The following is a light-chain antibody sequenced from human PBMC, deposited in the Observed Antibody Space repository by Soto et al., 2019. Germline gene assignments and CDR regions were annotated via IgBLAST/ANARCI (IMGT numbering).Light chain of an antibody. Sequence: DIQMTQSPSTLSASVGDRVTITCRASQSVRGSLAWYQQQPGKAPKLLIYDVSNLESGVPSRFSAFGSGTEFTLSISSLQPDDFGTYSCQLFYMGWTFGQGTRVDLK. CDR3: QLFYMGWT. CDR2: DVS. J-gene: IGKJ1*01. CDR1: QSVRGS. V-gene: IGKV1-5*01.